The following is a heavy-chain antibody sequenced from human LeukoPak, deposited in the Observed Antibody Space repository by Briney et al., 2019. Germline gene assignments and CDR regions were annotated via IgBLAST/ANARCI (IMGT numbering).Heavy chain of an antibody. CDR2: ISSSGSTI. Sequence: PGGSLRLSCAASGFTFSDYYMSWIRQAPGKGLEWVSYISSSGSTIYYADSVKGRFTISRDNAKNSLYLQMNSLRAEDTAVYYCARAKLLWFGEDTVDAFDIWGQGTMVTVSS. CDR3: ARAKLLWFGEDTVDAFDI. CDR1: GFTFSDYY. V-gene: IGHV3-11*01. D-gene: IGHD3-10*01. J-gene: IGHJ3*02.